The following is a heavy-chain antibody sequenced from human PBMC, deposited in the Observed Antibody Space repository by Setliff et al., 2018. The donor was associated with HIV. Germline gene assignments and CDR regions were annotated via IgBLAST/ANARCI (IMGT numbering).Heavy chain of an antibody. Sequence: SETLSLTCTVSGDSVSSRSYYWSWIRQPPGKGLEWIGYIYYSGSTNYNPSLQSRVTISVDTSKNHFSLKLRSVTAADTAVYYCAQLGMVDDFDYWGQGTLVTVS. CDR1: GDSVSSRSYY. V-gene: IGHV4-61*03. CDR2: IYYSGST. D-gene: IGHD1-1*01. CDR3: AQLGMVDDFDY. J-gene: IGHJ4*02.